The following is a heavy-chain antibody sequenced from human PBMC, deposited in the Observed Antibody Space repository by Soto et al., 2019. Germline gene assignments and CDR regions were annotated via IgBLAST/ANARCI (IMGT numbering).Heavy chain of an antibody. CDR1: GGSISSSNW. V-gene: IGHV4-4*02. Sequence: SETLSLTCAVSGGSISSSNWWSWVRQPPGKGLEWIGEIYHSGSTNYNPSLKSRVTISVDKSKNQFSLKLSSVTAADTAVYYCARDSLGAIFGGATIWWYRYGMDGWGQGTTVTV. CDR2: IYHSGST. J-gene: IGHJ6*02. D-gene: IGHD3-3*01. CDR3: ARDSLGAIFGGATIWWYRYGMDG.